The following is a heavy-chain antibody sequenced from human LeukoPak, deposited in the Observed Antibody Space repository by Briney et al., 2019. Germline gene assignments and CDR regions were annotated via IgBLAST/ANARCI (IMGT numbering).Heavy chain of an antibody. CDR3: ARDQGIFDY. CDR1: GFTFSSYG. CDR2: IWFDGSNI. V-gene: IGHV3-33*01. Sequence: GGSLRLSCAASGFTFSSYGMHWVRQTPGKGLEWVAVIWFDGSNIYYADSVKGRFIISRDNAKNSLYLQMNSLRDEDSAVYYCARDQGIFDYWGQGTLVTVSS. J-gene: IGHJ4*02.